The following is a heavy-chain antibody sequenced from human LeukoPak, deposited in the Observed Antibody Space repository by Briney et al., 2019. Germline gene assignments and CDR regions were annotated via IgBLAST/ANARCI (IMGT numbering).Heavy chain of an antibody. D-gene: IGHD3-22*01. Sequence: TGGSLRLSCAASGFTFSTYPMHWVRQAPGKGLEWVAVISYDGSDKHYADPVKGRFTISRDNSKNTLYLQMNSLRAEDTAVYYCAREGSSGYYPYWGQGILVTVSS. CDR3: AREGSSGYYPY. J-gene: IGHJ4*02. CDR2: ISYDGSDK. CDR1: GFTFSTYP. V-gene: IGHV3-30-3*01.